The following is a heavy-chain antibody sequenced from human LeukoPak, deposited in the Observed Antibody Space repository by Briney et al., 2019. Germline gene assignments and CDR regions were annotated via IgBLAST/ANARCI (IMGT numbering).Heavy chain of an antibody. CDR3: ARLEDIVVVPAATQYFQH. CDR1: GYSFTSYW. D-gene: IGHD2-2*01. CDR2: IYPGDSDT. Sequence: GESLKISCKGSGYSFTSYWIGWVRQMPGKGLEWMGIIYPGDSDTRYSPSFQGQVTISADKSISTAYLQWSSLKASDTAMYYCARLEDIVVVPAATQYFQHWGQGTLVTVSS. V-gene: IGHV5-51*01. J-gene: IGHJ1*01.